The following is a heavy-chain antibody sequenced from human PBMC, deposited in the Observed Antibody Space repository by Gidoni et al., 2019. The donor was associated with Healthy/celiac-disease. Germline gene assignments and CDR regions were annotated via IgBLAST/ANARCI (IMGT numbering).Heavy chain of an antibody. Sequence: EVQLVESGGGLVQPGGSLKLSCAASGFPFSGPAMHWVRQASGKGLEWVGRIRSKANSYATAYAASVKGRFTISRDDSKNTAYLQMNSLKTEDTAVYYCTTYILTGYPQTNFDYWGQGTLVTVSS. CDR2: IRSKANSYAT. CDR3: TTYILTGYPQTNFDY. D-gene: IGHD3-9*01. V-gene: IGHV3-73*02. CDR1: GFPFSGPA. J-gene: IGHJ4*02.